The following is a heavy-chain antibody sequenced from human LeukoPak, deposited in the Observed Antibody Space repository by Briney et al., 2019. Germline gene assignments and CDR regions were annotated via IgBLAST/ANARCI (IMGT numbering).Heavy chain of an antibody. Sequence: GGSLRLSCVGSGFTFSNYAMHWVRQAPGKGLEWVAVISYDAKYKNYSDSVKGRFTISRDNSRNTLYLEMSGLRSDDTAVYYCARGRVVPATRLDYWGRGTLVTVSS. J-gene: IGHJ4*02. V-gene: IGHV3-30*04. CDR1: GFTFSNYA. CDR3: ARGRVVPATRLDY. CDR2: ISYDAKYK. D-gene: IGHD2-15*01.